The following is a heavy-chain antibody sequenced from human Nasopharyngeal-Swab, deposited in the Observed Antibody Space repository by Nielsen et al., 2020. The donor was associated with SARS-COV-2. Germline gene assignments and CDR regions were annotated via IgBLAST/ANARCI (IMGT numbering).Heavy chain of an antibody. CDR1: GFTFSTYW. Sequence: GESLKISCAASGFTFSTYWMHWVRQSPGKGLLWVSRIDTDGTITDYADSVKGRFTISRDNAKNTLYLQMNSLRVEDTAVYYCVKHQGSSSDQWGQGTLVTVSS. V-gene: IGHV3-74*01. CDR2: IDTDGTIT. CDR3: VKHQGSSSDQ. J-gene: IGHJ4*02.